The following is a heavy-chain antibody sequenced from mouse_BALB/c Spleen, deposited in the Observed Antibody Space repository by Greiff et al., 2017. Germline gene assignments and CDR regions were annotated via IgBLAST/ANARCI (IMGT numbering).Heavy chain of an antibody. J-gene: IGHJ4*01. CDR1: GYTFTSYW. CDR2: IYPGNSDT. V-gene: IGHV1-5*01. Sequence: VQLKESGTVLARPGASVKMSCKASGYTFTSYWMHWVKQRPGQGLEWIGAIYPGNSDTSYNQKFKGKAKLTAVTSTSTAYMELSSLTNEDSAVYYCTRGIGSTYAMDYWGQGTSVTVSS. D-gene: IGHD1-1*01. CDR3: TRGIGSTYAMDY.